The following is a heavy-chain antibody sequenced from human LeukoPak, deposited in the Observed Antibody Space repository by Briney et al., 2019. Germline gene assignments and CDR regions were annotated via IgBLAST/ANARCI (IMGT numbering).Heavy chain of an antibody. V-gene: IGHV3-48*01. D-gene: IGHD6-13*01. Sequence: GGSLRLSCAASGFTFSSYSMNWVRQAPGKGLEWVSYISSSSSTIYYADSVKGRFTISRDNAKNSLYLQMNSQRAEDTAVYYCASLYGIAAAGRDYWGQGTLVTVSS. CDR3: ASLYGIAAAGRDY. CDR1: GFTFSSYS. CDR2: ISSSSSTI. J-gene: IGHJ4*02.